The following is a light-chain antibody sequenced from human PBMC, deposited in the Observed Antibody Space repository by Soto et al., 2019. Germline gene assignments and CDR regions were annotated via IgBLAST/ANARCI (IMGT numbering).Light chain of an antibody. CDR2: STS. CDR1: TGTVTSGYF. Sequence: VTQEPSLTVPPGGTVTLTCASSTGTVTSGYFPSWFQKKPGQAPRALIYSTSNRHSWTPARFSGSLLGGKAALTLSAVQPEDEADYYCLLYYGDVNWVFGGGTKLTVL. J-gene: IGLJ3*02. V-gene: IGLV7-43*01. CDR3: LLYYGDVNWV.